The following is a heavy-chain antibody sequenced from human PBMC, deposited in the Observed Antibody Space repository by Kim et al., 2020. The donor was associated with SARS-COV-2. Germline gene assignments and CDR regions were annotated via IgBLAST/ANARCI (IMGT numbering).Heavy chain of an antibody. Sequence: GGSLRLSCAASGFTVSSDYMSWVRQAPGKGLEWVSIMYSGGSAYYADSVEGRFTISRDNSKNTLFLQMNSLRAEDTAVYYCARSSGLAYWGQGTLVTVSS. V-gene: IGHV3-66*01. CDR1: GFTVSSDY. CDR3: ARSSGLAY. D-gene: IGHD3-22*01. CDR2: MYSGGSA. J-gene: IGHJ4*02.